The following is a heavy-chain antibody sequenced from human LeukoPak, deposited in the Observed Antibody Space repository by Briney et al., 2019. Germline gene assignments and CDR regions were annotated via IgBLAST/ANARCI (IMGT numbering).Heavy chain of an antibody. J-gene: IGHJ4*02. CDR3: TRGGHSSGYQGYFDY. CDR2: IRSKAYGGTT. Sequence: PGGSLRLSCTASGFTFGDYAMSWFRQAPGKGLEWVGFIRSKAYGGTTEYAASVKGRFTISRDDSKSIAYLQMNSLKTEDTAVYYCTRGGHSSGYQGYFDYWGQGTLVTVSS. D-gene: IGHD3-22*01. V-gene: IGHV3-49*03. CDR1: GFTFGDYA.